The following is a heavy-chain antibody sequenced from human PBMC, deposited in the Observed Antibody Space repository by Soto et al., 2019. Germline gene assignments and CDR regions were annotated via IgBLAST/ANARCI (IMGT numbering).Heavy chain of an antibody. J-gene: IGHJ5*02. CDR2: INHSGST. D-gene: IGHD3-3*01. Sequence: NPSETLSLTCAVYGGSFSGYYWSWIRQPPGKGLEWIGEINHSGSTNYNPSLKSRVTISVDTSKNQFSLKLSSVTAADTAVYYCARVKGTYYDFWSGYPSKANWFDPWGQGTLVTVSS. CDR3: ARVKGTYYDFWSGYPSKANWFDP. V-gene: IGHV4-34*01. CDR1: GGSFSGYY.